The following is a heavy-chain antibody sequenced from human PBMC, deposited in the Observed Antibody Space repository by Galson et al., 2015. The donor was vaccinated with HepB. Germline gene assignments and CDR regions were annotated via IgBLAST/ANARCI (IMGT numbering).Heavy chain of an antibody. Sequence: PALVKPTQTLTLTCTFSGFSLSTSGMCVSWIRQPPGKALEWLALIDWDDDKYYSTSLKTRLTISKDTSKNQVVLTMTNMDPVDTATYYCARILPTETNTRSTSCFHDAFDIWGQGTMVTVSS. J-gene: IGHJ3*02. D-gene: IGHD2-2*01. CDR3: ARILPTETNTRSTSCFHDAFDI. CDR2: IDWDDDK. V-gene: IGHV2-70*01. CDR1: GFSLSTSGMC.